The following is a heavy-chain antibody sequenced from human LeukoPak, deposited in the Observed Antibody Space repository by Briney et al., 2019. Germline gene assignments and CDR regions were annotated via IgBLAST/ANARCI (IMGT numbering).Heavy chain of an antibody. Sequence: GGSLRLSCAASGFTFSSYEMNWVRQAPGKGLEWVSYISSSGSTIYYADSVKGRFTISRDNAENSVYLQMNSLRAEDTAIYYCVRQMVGASFDYWGQGTLVTVSS. V-gene: IGHV3-48*03. CDR2: ISSSGSTI. CDR1: GFTFSSYE. J-gene: IGHJ4*02. CDR3: VRQMVGASFDY. D-gene: IGHD1-26*01.